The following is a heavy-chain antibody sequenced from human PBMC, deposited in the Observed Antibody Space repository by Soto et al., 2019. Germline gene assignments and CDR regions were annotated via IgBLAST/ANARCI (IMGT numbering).Heavy chain of an antibody. Sequence: QVQLQESXPGXVXPXXTLSLTCTVSGGSISSYYWTWIRQPPGKGLEWIGFIYNSGSTHYNPSLRSRVTISVDTSKNQFSLKLRSVTAADTAVYYCASMGYHYGSGSYPLDYWGQGTLVTVSS. D-gene: IGHD3-10*01. CDR3: ASMGYHYGSGSYPLDY. J-gene: IGHJ4*02. CDR1: GGSISSYY. CDR2: IYNSGST. V-gene: IGHV4-59*08.